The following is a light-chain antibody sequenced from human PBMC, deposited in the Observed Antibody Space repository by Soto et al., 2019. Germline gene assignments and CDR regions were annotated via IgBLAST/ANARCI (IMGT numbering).Light chain of an antibody. J-gene: IGLJ2*01. V-gene: IGLV2-8*01. CDR1: SSDGGGYNY. CDR3: SSYAGSNSVV. Sequence: QSVLTQRPSASGSPGQSVTISCTGMSSDGGGYNYVSWYQQHPGKAPKLMIYEVSKRPSGVPDRFSGSKSGNTASLTVSGLQAEDEADYYCSSYAGSNSVVFGGGTKVTVL. CDR2: EVS.